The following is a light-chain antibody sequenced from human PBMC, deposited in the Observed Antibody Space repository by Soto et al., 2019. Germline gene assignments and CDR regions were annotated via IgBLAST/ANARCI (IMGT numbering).Light chain of an antibody. V-gene: IGKV3-11*01. J-gene: IGKJ4*01. CDR1: QSVSSF. Sequence: EIVLTQYPATLSLSPGERATLSCRASQSVSSFLAWYQQKPGQAPRLLIYDASHRATGIPARFSGSGSGTDFTLTISSLEPEDFAVYYCQQYNNWPETFGGGTKVDIK. CDR3: QQYNNWPET. CDR2: DAS.